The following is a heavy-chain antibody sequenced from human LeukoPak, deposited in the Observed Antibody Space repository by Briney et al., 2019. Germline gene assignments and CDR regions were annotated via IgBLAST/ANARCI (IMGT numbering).Heavy chain of an antibody. Sequence: GGSLRLSCAASGFTFSNYAMRWVRQAPGKGLEWVSGISGSGDSTYYADSVKDRFTISRDNSKNTLYLQMNSLRAEDTAVYYCAKVSENYGDYEDAFDIWGQGTMVTVSS. J-gene: IGHJ3*02. CDR2: ISGSGDST. CDR3: AKVSENYGDYEDAFDI. D-gene: IGHD4-17*01. V-gene: IGHV3-23*01. CDR1: GFTFSNYA.